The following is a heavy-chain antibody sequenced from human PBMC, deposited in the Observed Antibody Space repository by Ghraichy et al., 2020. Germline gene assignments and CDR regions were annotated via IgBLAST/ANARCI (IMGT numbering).Heavy chain of an antibody. Sequence: GESLNISCSASGFNFSSNWMSWVRQAPGKGLEWVANIRQDGVLKYYVDSARGRFSISRDNAKSSLYLQMDSLRADDTGVYYCARAADGYQWGRGTLVTVTS. CDR3: ARAADGYQ. V-gene: IGHV3-7*04. CDR2: IRQDGVLK. J-gene: IGHJ4*02. CDR1: GFNFSSNW. D-gene: IGHD5-24*01.